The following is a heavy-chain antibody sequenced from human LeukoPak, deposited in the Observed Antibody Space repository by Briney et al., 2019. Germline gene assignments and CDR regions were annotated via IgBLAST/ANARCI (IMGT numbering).Heavy chain of an antibody. CDR1: GFTFSSYA. Sequence: GGSLRLSCAASGFTFSSYAMHWVRQALGKGLEWVAVISDDGSNKYYADSVKGRFTISRDNSKNTLYLQMNSLRAEDTAVYYCARDYGDTQYFQHWGQGTLVTVSS. V-gene: IGHV3-30-3*01. J-gene: IGHJ1*01. D-gene: IGHD4-17*01. CDR2: ISDDGSNK. CDR3: ARDYGDTQYFQH.